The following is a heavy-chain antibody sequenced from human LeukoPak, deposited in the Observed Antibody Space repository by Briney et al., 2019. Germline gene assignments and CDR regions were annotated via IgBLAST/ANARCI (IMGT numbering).Heavy chain of an antibody. J-gene: IGHJ5*02. CDR2: IYYSGST. CDR1: GGSISSSSYH. Sequence: SETLSLTCTVSGGSISSSSYHWGWIRQPPGKGLEWIGSIYYSGSTYYNPSLKSRVTISVDTSKNQFSLKLSSVTAADTAVYYCASRAGTMVRGVIIAGWFDPWGQGTLVTVSS. D-gene: IGHD3-10*01. CDR3: ASRAGTMVRGVIIAGWFDP. V-gene: IGHV4-39*01.